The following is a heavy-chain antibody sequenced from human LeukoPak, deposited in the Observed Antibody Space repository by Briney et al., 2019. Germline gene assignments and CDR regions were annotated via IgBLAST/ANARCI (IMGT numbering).Heavy chain of an antibody. J-gene: IGHJ4*02. CDR1: GGSISSGDYY. CDR2: IYYSGST. D-gene: IGHD5-18*01. V-gene: IGHV4-30-4*08. CDR3: ARVAVDTAPLDY. Sequence: SETLSLTCTVSGGSISSGDYYWSWIRQPPGKGLEWIGYIYYSGSTYYNPSLKSRVTISVDTSKNQFSLKLSSVTAADTAVYYCARVAVDTAPLDYWGQGTLVTVSS.